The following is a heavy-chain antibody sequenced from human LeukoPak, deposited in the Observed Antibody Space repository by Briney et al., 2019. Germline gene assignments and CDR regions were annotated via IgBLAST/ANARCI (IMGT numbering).Heavy chain of an antibody. Sequence: ASVKVSCKASGGTFSSYAISWVRQAPGQGLEWMGGIIPIFGTANYAQKFQGRVTITADKSTSTAYMELSSLRSEDTAVYYCAYITAPTLGFGVTNLWGQGTLVTVSS. V-gene: IGHV1-69*06. CDR1: GGTFSSYA. J-gene: IGHJ5*02. CDR2: IIPIFGTA. D-gene: IGHD3-3*01. CDR3: AYITAPTLGFGVTNL.